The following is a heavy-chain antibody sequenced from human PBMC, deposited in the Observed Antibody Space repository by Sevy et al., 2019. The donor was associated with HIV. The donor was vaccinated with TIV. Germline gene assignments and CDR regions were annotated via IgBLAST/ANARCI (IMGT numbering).Heavy chain of an antibody. Sequence: GGSLRLSCAASGLTFSNYGMHWVRQAPGKGLEWVAVIWYDGSNKYYADSVKGRFTISRDNSKNTLYLQMNSLRGEDTAVYHCARESDSFDAFDVWGQGTTVTVSS. CDR1: GLTFSNYG. J-gene: IGHJ3*01. V-gene: IGHV3-33*01. D-gene: IGHD4-4*01. CDR3: ARESDSFDAFDV. CDR2: IWYDGSNK.